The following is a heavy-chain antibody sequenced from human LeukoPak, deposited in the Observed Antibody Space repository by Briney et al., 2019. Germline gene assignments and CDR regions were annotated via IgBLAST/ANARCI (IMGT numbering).Heavy chain of an antibody. CDR2: IGTSSSTI. Sequence: GGSLRLSCAASGFTFSTYSMNWVRQAPGKGLEWVSYIGTSSSTIYYADSVKARFTISRDNAKNSLYLQMNSLRAEDTAVYHCARLTYYYDSSGYYLFDYWGQGTLVTVSS. CDR3: ARLTYYYDSSGYYLFDY. J-gene: IGHJ4*02. CDR1: GFTFSTYS. D-gene: IGHD3-22*01. V-gene: IGHV3-48*04.